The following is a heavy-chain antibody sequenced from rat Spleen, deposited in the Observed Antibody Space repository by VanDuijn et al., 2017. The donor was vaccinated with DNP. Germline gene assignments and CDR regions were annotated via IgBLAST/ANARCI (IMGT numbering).Heavy chain of an antibody. Sequence: EVQLVESGGGLVQPGRSIKLSCAASGFTFNNYYMSWVRQAPTKGLEWVASISTGGGNTHYRDSLKGRFTISRDNAKTTLYLQMDSLRSEDTATYYCARQTTEGIVSEFDYWGQGVMVTVSS. CDR2: ISTGGGNT. D-gene: IGHD1-11*01. CDR3: ARQTTEGIVSEFDY. J-gene: IGHJ2*01. V-gene: IGHV5-25*01. CDR1: GFTFNNYY.